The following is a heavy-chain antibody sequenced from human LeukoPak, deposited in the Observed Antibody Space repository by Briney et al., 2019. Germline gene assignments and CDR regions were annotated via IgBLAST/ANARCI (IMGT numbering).Heavy chain of an antibody. Sequence: GGSLRLSRAASGFTFSSYWMSWVRQAPGKGLEWVANIKQDGSEKYYVDSVKGRFTTSRDNAKNSLYLQMNSLRAEDTAVYYCARALPMTTVTYYFDYWGQGTLVTVSS. J-gene: IGHJ4*02. V-gene: IGHV3-7*01. D-gene: IGHD4-17*01. CDR1: GFTFSSYW. CDR2: IKQDGSEK. CDR3: ARALPMTTVTYYFDY.